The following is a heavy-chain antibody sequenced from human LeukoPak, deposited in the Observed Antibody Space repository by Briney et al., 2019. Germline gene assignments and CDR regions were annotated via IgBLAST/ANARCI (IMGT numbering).Heavy chain of an antibody. CDR1: GGSISSSSYY. V-gene: IGHV4-39*01. D-gene: IGHD2-15*01. CDR2: IYYSGST. J-gene: IGHJ3*02. CDR3: ARLPGIVVVVAATGAFDI. Sequence: SETLSLTCTVSGGSISSSSYYWGWIRQPPGKGLEWIGSIYYSGSTYYNPSLKSRVTISVDTSKNQFSLKLSSVTAADTAVYYCARLPGIVVVVAATGAFDIWGQGTMVTVSS.